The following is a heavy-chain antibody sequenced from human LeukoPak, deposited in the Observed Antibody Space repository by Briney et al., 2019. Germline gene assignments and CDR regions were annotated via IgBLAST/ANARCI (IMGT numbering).Heavy chain of an antibody. Sequence: ASVKVSCKTSGYTFTGYYMHWVRQAPGQGLEWMGWMNPNSGNTGYAQKFQGRVTITRNTSISTAYMELSSLRSEDTAVYYCARGRWELGDGHYYYMDVWGKGTTVTVSS. D-gene: IGHD1-26*01. V-gene: IGHV1-8*03. CDR1: GYTFTGYY. J-gene: IGHJ6*03. CDR2: MNPNSGNT. CDR3: ARGRWELGDGHYYYMDV.